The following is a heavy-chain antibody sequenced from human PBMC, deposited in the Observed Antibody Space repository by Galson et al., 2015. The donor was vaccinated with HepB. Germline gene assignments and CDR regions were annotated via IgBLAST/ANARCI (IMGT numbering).Heavy chain of an antibody. Sequence: SLRLSCAASGFIFTNHAMHWIRQAPGKGLEWVAIIPYDGSNKYYADSVKGRFTISRDNSKNTLYLQMNSLRNEETAVYYCARAKYQMSLWGYWGQGTLVTVSS. D-gene: IGHD2-21*01. J-gene: IGHJ4*02. CDR3: ARAKYQMSLWGY. CDR2: IPYDGSNK. CDR1: GFIFTNHA. V-gene: IGHV3-30-3*01.